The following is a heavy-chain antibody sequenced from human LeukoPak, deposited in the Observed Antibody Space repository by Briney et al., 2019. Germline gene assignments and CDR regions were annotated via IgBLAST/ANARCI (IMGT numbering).Heavy chain of an antibody. D-gene: IGHD3-22*01. CDR2: ISGSTGST. CDR1: GFTFSNYA. CDR3: AKSPLAINTLDY. Sequence: GGSLRLSCAASGFTFSNYAMNWVRQAPGKGLEWVSLISGSTGSTYYAESVKGRFTVSRDNSKNTLYLQMNSLRAEDTAVYYCAKSPLAINTLDYWGQGALVTVSS. J-gene: IGHJ4*02. V-gene: IGHV3-23*01.